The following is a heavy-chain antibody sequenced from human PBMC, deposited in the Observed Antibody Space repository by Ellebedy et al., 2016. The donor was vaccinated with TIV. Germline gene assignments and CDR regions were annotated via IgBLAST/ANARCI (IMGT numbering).Heavy chain of an antibody. CDR1: GASISSGDYY. CDR3: ARDPRYYDTTGDY. CDR2: IYYSGSA. J-gene: IGHJ4*02. Sequence: MPSETLSLTCTVSGASISSGDYYWGWIRQPPGKGLEWIGTIYYSGSAFYNPSLKSRVTISVDTSKNQFSLKLNSVTAADTAVYYCARDPRYYDTTGDYWGRGTLVTVSS. D-gene: IGHD3-22*01. V-gene: IGHV4-39*07.